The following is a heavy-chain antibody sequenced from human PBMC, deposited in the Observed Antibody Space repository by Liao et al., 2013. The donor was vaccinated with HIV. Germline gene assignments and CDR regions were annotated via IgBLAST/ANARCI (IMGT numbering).Heavy chain of an antibody. CDR3: ARIGFGVPN. D-gene: IGHD3-3*01. CDR2: ILTSGSS. J-gene: IGHJ4*02. Sequence: QVQLQESGPGLVKPSQTLSLTCTVSGGSISSGSYYWSWIRQPAGKGLEWIGRILTSGSSNYNPSLKSRVTISVDTSKNQFSLQLSSLTAADTAVYFCARIGFGVPNWGRGALVAVSS. V-gene: IGHV4-61*02. CDR1: GGSISSGSYY.